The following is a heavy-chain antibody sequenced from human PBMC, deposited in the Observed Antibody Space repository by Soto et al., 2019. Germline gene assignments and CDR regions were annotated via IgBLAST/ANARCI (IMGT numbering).Heavy chain of an antibody. V-gene: IGHV4-4*02. D-gene: IGHD3-10*01. CDR2: IYHSGST. J-gene: IGHJ4*02. CDR1: SGSISSSNW. CDR3: ARALMYYYGSGSPFDY. Sequence: QVQLQESGPGLVKPSGTLSLTCAVASGSISSSNWWSWVRQPPGEGLEWIGEIYHSGSTNYNPSLKSRVTISVDKSKNQFSLKLSSVTAADTAVYYCARALMYYYGSGSPFDYWGQGTLVTVSS.